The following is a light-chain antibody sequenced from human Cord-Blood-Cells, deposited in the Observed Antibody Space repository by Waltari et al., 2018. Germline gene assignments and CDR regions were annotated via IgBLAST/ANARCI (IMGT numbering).Light chain of an antibody. CDR2: GAS. J-gene: IGKJ4*01. Sequence: EIVLTQSPGTLSLSPGERATLSCRASHSVSISYLAWCQQKPGQAPRLLIYGASSRATGIPDRFSGSGSGTDFTLTISRLEPEDFAVYYCQQYGSSPLTFGGGTKVEIK. CDR3: QQYGSSPLT. V-gene: IGKV3-20*01. CDR1: HSVSISY.